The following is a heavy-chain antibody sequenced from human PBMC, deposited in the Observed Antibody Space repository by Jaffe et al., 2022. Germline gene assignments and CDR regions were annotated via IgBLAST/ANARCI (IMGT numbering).Heavy chain of an antibody. V-gene: IGHV1-69-2*01. Sequence: EVQLVQSGAEVKKPGATVKISCKVSGYTFTDYYMHWVQQAPGKGLEWMGLVDPEDGETIYAEKFQGRVTITADTSTDTAYMELSSLRSEDTAVYYCARGYYYGSGSEWASEMNWFDPWGQGTLVTVSS. CDR3: ARGYYYGSGSEWASEMNWFDP. CDR1: GYTFTDYY. J-gene: IGHJ5*02. D-gene: IGHD3-10*01. CDR2: VDPEDGET.